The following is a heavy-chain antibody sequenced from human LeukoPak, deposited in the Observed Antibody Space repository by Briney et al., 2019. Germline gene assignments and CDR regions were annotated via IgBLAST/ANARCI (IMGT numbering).Heavy chain of an antibody. CDR2: ISGSGGST. CDR1: GFTFSSYA. V-gene: IGHV3-23*01. Sequence: LGGSLRHSCAASGFTFSSYAMSWVRQAPGQGLEWVSGISGSGGSTYYAESVKGRFTISRDNSNNTLYLQMNSLRAEDTAVYYCAKDRKQLVPYDAFDIWGQGTMVTVSS. CDR3: AKDRKQLVPYDAFDI. D-gene: IGHD6-13*01. J-gene: IGHJ3*02.